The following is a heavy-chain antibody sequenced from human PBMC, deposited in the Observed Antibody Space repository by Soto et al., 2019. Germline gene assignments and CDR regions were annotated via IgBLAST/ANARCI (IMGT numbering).Heavy chain of an antibody. Sequence: QITLKESGPTLVKPTQTLTLTCTFSGFSLSTSGVGVGWIRQPPGKALEWLALIYWDDDKRYSPSLKSRLTITKDTSKTQVVLTMTNMDPVDTATYYCAHAVYYYGSGSYAPNNWFDPWGQGTLVTVSS. CDR1: GFSLSTSGVG. CDR2: IYWDDDK. V-gene: IGHV2-5*02. D-gene: IGHD3-10*01. J-gene: IGHJ5*02. CDR3: AHAVYYYGSGSYAPNNWFDP.